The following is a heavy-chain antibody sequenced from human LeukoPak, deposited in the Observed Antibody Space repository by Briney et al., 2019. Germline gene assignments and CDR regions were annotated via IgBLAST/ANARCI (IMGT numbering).Heavy chain of an antibody. J-gene: IGHJ4*02. D-gene: IGHD6-13*01. CDR2: ISSSGSTI. CDR3: ARAPAGTGYLDY. Sequence: PGGSLRLSCAASGFTFSSYEMNWVRQAPGKGLEWVSYISSSGSTIYYADSVKGRFTISRDNAKNSLYLQMNSLRAEDTAVYYCARAPAGTGYLDYWGQGTLVTVSS. CDR1: GFTFSSYE. V-gene: IGHV3-48*03.